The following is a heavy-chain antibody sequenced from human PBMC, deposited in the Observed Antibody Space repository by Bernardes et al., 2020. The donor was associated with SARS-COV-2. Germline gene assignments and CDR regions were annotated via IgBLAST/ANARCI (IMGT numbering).Heavy chain of an antibody. D-gene: IGHD3-3*01. V-gene: IGHV1-46*01. CDR3: ARDPVSTIFAVVVAYSDY. Sequence: ASVKVSCKASGYTFTRYYMHWVRQAPGQGLEWMGIINPSGGTTRNAQKFQGRVNMTRDTSTSTVHMELSSLRSEDTAVYYCARDPVSTIFAVVVAYSDYWGQGTLVTVSS. CDR2: INPSGGTT. CDR1: GYTFTRYY. J-gene: IGHJ4*02.